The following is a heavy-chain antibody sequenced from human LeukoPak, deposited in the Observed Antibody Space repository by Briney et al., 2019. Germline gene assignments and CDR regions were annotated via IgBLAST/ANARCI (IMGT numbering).Heavy chain of an antibody. CDR2: ISYDGSYK. Sequence: PGGSLRLSCAASGFTFSRYGMHWVRQTPGRGLEWVALISYDGSYKSYADSVQGRFTISKDNSKNTLYLQMNSLRAEDTAVYYCAKAPGDLVVGPILSLDYWGQGTLVTVSS. D-gene: IGHD3-22*01. CDR3: AKAPGDLVVGPILSLDY. CDR1: GFTFSRYG. V-gene: IGHV3-30*18. J-gene: IGHJ4*02.